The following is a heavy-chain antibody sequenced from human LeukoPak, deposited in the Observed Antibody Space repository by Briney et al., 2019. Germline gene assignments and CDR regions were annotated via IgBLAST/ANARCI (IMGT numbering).Heavy chain of an antibody. J-gene: IGHJ4*02. Sequence: SETLSLTCAVYGGSFSGYYWSWIRQPPGKGLEWIGNIYHSGSTYYNPSLKSRVTISVDTSKNQFSLKLSSVTAADTAVYYCARDSIAAVVDYWGQGTLVTVSS. V-gene: IGHV4-34*01. CDR2: IYHSGST. CDR3: ARDSIAAVVDY. D-gene: IGHD6-13*01. CDR1: GGSFSGYY.